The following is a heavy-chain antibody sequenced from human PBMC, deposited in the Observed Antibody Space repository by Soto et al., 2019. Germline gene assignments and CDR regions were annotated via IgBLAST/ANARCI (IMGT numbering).Heavy chain of an antibody. CDR2: IYSGGST. D-gene: IGHD1-7*01. CDR3: ARAFSLPGTTQGTIIYYFDY. V-gene: IGHV3-53*04. J-gene: IGHJ4*02. Sequence: TVSSNYMSWVRQAPGKGLEWVSVIYSGGSTYYAESVKGRFTFSRHNSKNTLYLQMNSLRAEDTAVYYCARAFSLPGTTQGTIIYYFDYWGQGTLVTVSS. CDR1: TVSSNY.